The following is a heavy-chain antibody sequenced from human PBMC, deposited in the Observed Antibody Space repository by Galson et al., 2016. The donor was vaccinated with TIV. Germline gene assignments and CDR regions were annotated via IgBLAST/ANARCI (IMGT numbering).Heavy chain of an antibody. D-gene: IGHD3-22*01. Sequence: SLRLSCAASGFTFSTKSMSRVRQAPGKGLEWVSAISGSGGTTYYADSVKGRFTISRDNSNNTLFLQMNSLRAEDTAVYYCTKVPSSGFSYYYGLDVWGQGTTVTVSS. J-gene: IGHJ6*02. CDR3: TKVPSSGFSYYYGLDV. V-gene: IGHV3-23*01. CDR2: ISGSGGTT. CDR1: GFTFSTKS.